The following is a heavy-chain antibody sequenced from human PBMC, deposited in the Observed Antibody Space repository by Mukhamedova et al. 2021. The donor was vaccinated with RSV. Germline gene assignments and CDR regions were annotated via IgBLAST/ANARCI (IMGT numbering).Heavy chain of an antibody. J-gene: IGHJ4*02. CDR3: ASDQGGVGATFDY. CDR2: ISSSSSYI. D-gene: IGHD1-26*01. Sequence: NWVRQAPGKGLEWVSSISSSSSYIYYADSVKGRFTISRDNAKNSLYLQMNSLRAEDTAVYYCASDQGGVGATFDYWGQGTLVTV. V-gene: IGHV3-21*01.